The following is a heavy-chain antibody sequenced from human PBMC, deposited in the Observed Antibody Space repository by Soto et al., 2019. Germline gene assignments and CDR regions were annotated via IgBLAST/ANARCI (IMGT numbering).Heavy chain of an antibody. D-gene: IGHD3-22*01. V-gene: IGHV3-11*06. CDR1: GFTFSDHY. CDR2: ISGGGSDI. J-gene: IGHJ4*02. Sequence: PGGSLRLSCASSGFTFSDHYMILFRQVPGKGLEWLSYISGGGSDINYADSVKGRFTISRDNAKKSVDLQMNSLRAEDTAVYYCTRDTRIPNYWGQGTLVTVSS. CDR3: TRDTRIPNY.